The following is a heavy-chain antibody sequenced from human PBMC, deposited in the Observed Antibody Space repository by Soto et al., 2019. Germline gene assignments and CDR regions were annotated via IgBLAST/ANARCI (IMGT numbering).Heavy chain of an antibody. V-gene: IGHV4-39*01. Sequence: SQTLSLTCTVSGGSISRSINYWGWIRQPPGQGLEWIGSVHYSGDTYYNPSLQSRVTISVDSSKNQFSLKLNSVTASDTAVYYCAKHRREGRSNLAVSDPWGQGILVTVSS. CDR3: AKHRREGRSNLAVSDP. D-gene: IGHD6-19*01. J-gene: IGHJ5*02. CDR2: VHYSGDT. CDR1: GGSISRSINY.